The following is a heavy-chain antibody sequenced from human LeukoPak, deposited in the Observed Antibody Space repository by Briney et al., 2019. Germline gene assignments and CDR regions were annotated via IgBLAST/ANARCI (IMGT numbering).Heavy chain of an antibody. CDR2: IRYDGSNK. J-gene: IGHJ3*02. CDR3: ARAHDYGDYSDAFDI. CDR1: GFTFSSYG. Sequence: GGSLRLSCAASGFTFSSYGMHWVRQAPGKGLEWVAFIRYDGSNKYYADSVKGRFTISRDNAKNSLYLQMNSLRAEDTAVYYCARAHDYGDYSDAFDIWGQGTMVTVSS. V-gene: IGHV3-30*02. D-gene: IGHD4-17*01.